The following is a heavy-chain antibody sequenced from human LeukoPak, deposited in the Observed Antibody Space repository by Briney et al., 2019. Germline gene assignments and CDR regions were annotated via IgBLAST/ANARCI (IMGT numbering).Heavy chain of an antibody. V-gene: IGHV1-3*01. D-gene: IGHD2-15*01. CDR3: ARDDCSGGSCYFDY. CDR2: INAGNGNT. CDR1: GYTFTSYY. Sequence: GASVKVSCKASGYTFTSYYMHWVRQAPGQGLEWMGWINAGNGNTKYSQKFQGRVTITRDTSASTAYMELSSLRSEDTAVYYCARDDCSGGSCYFDYWGQGTLVTVSS. J-gene: IGHJ4*02.